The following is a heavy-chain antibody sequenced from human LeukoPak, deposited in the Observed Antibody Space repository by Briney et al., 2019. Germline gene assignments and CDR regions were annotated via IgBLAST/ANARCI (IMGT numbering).Heavy chain of an antibody. CDR3: AKSFLRYYYDSRDAFDI. V-gene: IGHV3-9*01. J-gene: IGHJ3*02. CDR1: GFTFDDYA. Sequence: AGGSLRLSCAASGFTFDDYAMHWVRQAPGKGLEWVSGISWNSGSIGYADSVKGRFTISRDNAKNSLYLQMNSLKAEDTALYYCAKSFLRYYYDSRDAFDIWGQGRMVTVSS. D-gene: IGHD3-22*01. CDR2: ISWNSGSI.